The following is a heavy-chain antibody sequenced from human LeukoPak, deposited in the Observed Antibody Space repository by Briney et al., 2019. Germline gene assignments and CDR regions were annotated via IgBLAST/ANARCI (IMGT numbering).Heavy chain of an antibody. CDR3: AKDRSDTAISPDAFDI. J-gene: IGHJ3*02. D-gene: IGHD5-18*01. Sequence: GGSLRLSCAASGFTFSSYGMHWVRQAPGKGLEWVAFIRYDGSNKYYADSVKGRFTISRDNSKNTLYLQMNSLRAEDTAVYYCAKDRSDTAISPDAFDIWGQGTMVTVSS. CDR1: GFTFSSYG. V-gene: IGHV3-30*02. CDR2: IRYDGSNK.